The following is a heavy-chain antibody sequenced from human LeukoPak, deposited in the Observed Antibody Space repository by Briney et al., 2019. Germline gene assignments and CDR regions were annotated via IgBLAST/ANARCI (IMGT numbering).Heavy chain of an antibody. Sequence: GESLKISWQGSGYSFNSYWFGWVRQMPGNGLGWMGIIYPGDSDTRYSPSFQGQVTISADKSISTAYLQWSSLKASDTAMYYCARHRSNWFDPWGQGTLVTVSS. CDR3: ARHRSNWFDP. V-gene: IGHV5-51*01. J-gene: IGHJ5*02. CDR1: GYSFNSYW. CDR2: IYPGDSDT.